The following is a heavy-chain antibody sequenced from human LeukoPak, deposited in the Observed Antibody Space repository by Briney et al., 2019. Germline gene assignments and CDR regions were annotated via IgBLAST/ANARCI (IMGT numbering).Heavy chain of an antibody. D-gene: IGHD6-6*01. CDR3: ARDRLRGSSDPDV. J-gene: IGHJ6*04. V-gene: IGHV3-30*14. CDR1: GFTFSSYA. CDR2: ISYDGSNK. Sequence: GGSLRLSCAASGFTFSSYAMHWVRQAPGKGLEWVAVISYDGSNKYYADSVKGRFTISRDNSKNTLYLQMNSLRAEDTAVYYCARDRLRGSSDPDVWGKGTTVTVSS.